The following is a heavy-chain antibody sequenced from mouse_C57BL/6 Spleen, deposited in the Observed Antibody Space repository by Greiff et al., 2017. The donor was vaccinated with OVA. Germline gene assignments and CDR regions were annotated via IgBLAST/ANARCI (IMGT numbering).Heavy chain of an antibody. D-gene: IGHD3-3*01. CDR2: INPRSGST. V-gene: IGHV1-81*01. CDR3: ASRDQDFFAY. J-gene: IGHJ3*01. Sequence: QVQLQQSGAELARPGASVKLSCKASGYTFTNYGINWVKQRTGQGLEWIGEINPRSGSTYYNEKFKDKATLTADKSSSTAYMELRRLTSDDFAVYFCASRDQDFFAYWGQGTLVTVSA. CDR1: GYTFTNYG.